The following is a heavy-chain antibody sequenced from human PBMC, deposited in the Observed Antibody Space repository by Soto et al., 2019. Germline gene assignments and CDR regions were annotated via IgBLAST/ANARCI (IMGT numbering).Heavy chain of an antibody. V-gene: IGHV1-3*01. CDR3: SRDGDTAMAPYYYYYGMDV. Sequence: GASVKVSCKASGYTFTSYAMHWVRQAPGQRLEWMGWINAGNGNTKYSQKFQGRVTITRDTSASTAYMELSSLRSEDTAVYYFSRDGDTAMAPYYYYYGMDVWGQGTTVTVSS. CDR1: GYTFTSYA. J-gene: IGHJ6*02. D-gene: IGHD5-18*01. CDR2: INAGNGNT.